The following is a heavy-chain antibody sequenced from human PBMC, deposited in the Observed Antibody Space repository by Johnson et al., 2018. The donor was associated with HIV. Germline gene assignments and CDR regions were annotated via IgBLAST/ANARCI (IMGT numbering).Heavy chain of an antibody. D-gene: IGHD2-21*02. Sequence: MLLVESGGGVVRPGGSLRLSCAASGFTFSSYWMNWVRQAPGKGLEWVAQTQQDGSGKLYVSSLRGRITISRDNAKNSLYLQMNSLRAEDTAVYYCAKDQYCGGDCYPDAFDIWGQGTMVTVSS. V-gene: IGHV3-7*01. J-gene: IGHJ3*02. CDR2: TQQDGSGK. CDR1: GFTFSSYW. CDR3: AKDQYCGGDCYPDAFDI.